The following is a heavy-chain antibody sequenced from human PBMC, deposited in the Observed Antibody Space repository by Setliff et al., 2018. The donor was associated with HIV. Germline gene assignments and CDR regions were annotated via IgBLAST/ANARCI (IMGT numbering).Heavy chain of an antibody. CDR2: IDWDDDK. CDR3: ARDSGNYAFDY. Sequence: SGPTLVNPTQTLTLTCAYSGFSFGISGMRVNWIRQSPGKALEWLARIDWDDDKYYSPSLKSRLTISKDTSKNQVILTMTNLDPVDTATYYCARDSGNYAFDYWGLGTLVTVSS. D-gene: IGHD3-3*01. J-gene: IGHJ4*02. CDR1: GFSFGISGMR. V-gene: IGHV2-70*04.